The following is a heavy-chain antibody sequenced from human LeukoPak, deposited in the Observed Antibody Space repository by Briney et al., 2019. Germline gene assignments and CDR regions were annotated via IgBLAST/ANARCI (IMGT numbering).Heavy chain of an antibody. CDR3: ARDMAYYDILTGQMDY. Sequence: PSVKVSCKASGYTFTGYYMHWVRQAPGQGREWMGRINPNSGGTNYAQKFQGRVTMTRDTPISTAYMELSRLRSDDTAVYYCARDMAYYDILTGQMDYWGQGTLVTVSS. V-gene: IGHV1-2*06. J-gene: IGHJ4*02. CDR2: INPNSGGT. D-gene: IGHD3-9*01. CDR1: GYTFTGYY.